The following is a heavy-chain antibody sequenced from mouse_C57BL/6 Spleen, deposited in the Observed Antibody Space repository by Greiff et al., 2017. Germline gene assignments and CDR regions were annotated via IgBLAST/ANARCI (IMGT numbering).Heavy chain of an antibody. J-gene: IGHJ1*03. CDR2: IRSKSSNYAT. Sequence: GGGLVQPKGSLKLSCAASGFTFNTYAMHWVRQAPGKGLEWVARIRSKSSNYATYYADSVKDRFTISRDDSQSMLYLQMKNLKTEDTARYYCVRAYYGNGGWYFDVWGTGTTVTVSS. CDR3: VRAYYGNGGWYFDV. CDR1: GFTFNTYA. V-gene: IGHV10-3*01. D-gene: IGHD2-10*01.